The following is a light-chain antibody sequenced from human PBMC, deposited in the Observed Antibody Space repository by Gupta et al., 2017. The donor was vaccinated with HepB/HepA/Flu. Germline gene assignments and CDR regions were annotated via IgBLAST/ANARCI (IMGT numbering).Light chain of an antibody. Sequence: DIVMTQSPDSLAVSLGERATIDCKSSQNLLYSSNNKTYLAWYQQKPGQPPRLLIYWASTRESGVPDRFRGSGSGTDFTLTISSLQAEDVAVYYCQQYYSSLWTFGRGTKVEIK. CDR3: QQYYSSLWT. CDR2: WAS. CDR1: QNLLYSSNNKTY. V-gene: IGKV4-1*01. J-gene: IGKJ1*01.